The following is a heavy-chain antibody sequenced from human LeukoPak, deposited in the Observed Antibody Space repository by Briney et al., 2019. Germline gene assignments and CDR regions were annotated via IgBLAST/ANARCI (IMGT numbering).Heavy chain of an antibody. CDR3: ASLLELTAKDY. CDR1: GFTSSSYE. D-gene: IGHD1-7*01. CDR2: ISSSGSTI. J-gene: IGHJ4*02. Sequence: PGGSLRLSCAASGFTSSSYEMNWVRQAPGKGLEWVSYISSSGSTIYYADSVKGRFTISRDNAKNSLYLQMNSLRAEDTAVYYCASLLELTAKDYWGQGTLVTVSS. V-gene: IGHV3-48*03.